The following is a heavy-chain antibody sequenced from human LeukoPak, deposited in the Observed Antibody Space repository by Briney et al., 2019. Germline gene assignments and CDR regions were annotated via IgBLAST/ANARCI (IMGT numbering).Heavy chain of an antibody. J-gene: IGHJ4*02. Sequence: GGSLRLSCAVSGVTLSNYGMSWVRHAPGKGLEWVAGISDSGGSTNYADSVKGRFTISRDNAKNTLYLQMNSLGAEDTAVYFCAKRGVVIRVILVGFHKQAYYFDSWGQGALVTVSS. CDR2: ISDSGGST. V-gene: IGHV3-23*01. CDR1: GVTLSNYG. CDR3: AKRGVVIRVILVGFHKQAYYFDS. D-gene: IGHD3-10*01.